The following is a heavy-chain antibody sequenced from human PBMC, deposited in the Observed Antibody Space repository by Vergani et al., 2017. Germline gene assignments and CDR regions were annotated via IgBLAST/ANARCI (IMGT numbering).Heavy chain of an antibody. V-gene: IGHV4-59*01. CDR3: ARDRGGRGSSYYSGMDV. J-gene: IGHJ6*02. CDR2: IYYSGST. Sequence: QVQLQESGPGLVKPSETLSLTCTVSGGSISSYYWSWIRQPPGKGLEWIGYIYYSGSTNYNPSLKSRVTISVDTSKNQFSLKLSSVTAADTAVYYCARDRGGRGSSYYSGMDVWGQGTTVTVSS. CDR1: GGSISSYY. D-gene: IGHD2-15*01.